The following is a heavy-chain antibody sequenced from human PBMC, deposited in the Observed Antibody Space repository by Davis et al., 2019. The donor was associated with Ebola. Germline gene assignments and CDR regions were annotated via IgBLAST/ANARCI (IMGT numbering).Heavy chain of an antibody. Sequence: SETLSLTCAAYGGSFTGHYWSWIRQPPGKGLEWIGEINQSGSTNYNPSLKSRVTISVDTSKNQFSLKLSSVTAADTAVYFCARRSYDPVKNGWYFDFWGQGTLVAVSS. CDR3: ARRSYDPVKNGWYFDF. V-gene: IGHV4-34*01. CDR2: INQSGST. CDR1: GGSFTGHY. D-gene: IGHD2-8*01. J-gene: IGHJ4*02.